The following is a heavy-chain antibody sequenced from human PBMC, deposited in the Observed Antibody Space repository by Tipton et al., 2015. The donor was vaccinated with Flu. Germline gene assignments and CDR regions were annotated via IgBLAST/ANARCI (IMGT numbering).Heavy chain of an antibody. D-gene: IGHD6-13*01. CDR1: GFTFSSYW. CDR3: ARAWAAAGSA. V-gene: IGHV3-7*01. Sequence: SLRLSCAASGFTFSSYWMSWVRQAPGKGLEWVATIKQDGSEKYYVDSVKGRFIISRDNAKNSLYLQMNSLRSEDTALYYCARAWAAAGSAWGQGTLVTVSS. J-gene: IGHJ5*02. CDR2: IKQDGSEK.